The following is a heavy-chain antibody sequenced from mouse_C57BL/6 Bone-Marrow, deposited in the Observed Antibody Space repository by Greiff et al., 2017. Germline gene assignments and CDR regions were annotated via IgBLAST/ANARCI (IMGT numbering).Heavy chain of an antibody. J-gene: IGHJ3*01. Sequence: QVQLQQSGAELARPGASVKLSCKASGYTFTSYGISWVKQRTGQGLEWIGEIYPRCGNTYYNEKFKGKATLTADQSSSTAYMELRSLTSEDSAVXFCARSYYDGSSFWFAYWGQGTLVTVSA. CDR3: ARSYYDGSSFWFAY. CDR1: GYTFTSYG. CDR2: IYPRCGNT. V-gene: IGHV1-81*01. D-gene: IGHD1-1*01.